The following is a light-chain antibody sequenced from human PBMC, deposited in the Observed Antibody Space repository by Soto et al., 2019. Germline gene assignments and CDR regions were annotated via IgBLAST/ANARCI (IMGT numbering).Light chain of an antibody. CDR3: LQSDTFPYT. V-gene: IGKV1D-12*01. CDR1: QDIDRW. J-gene: IGKJ2*01. CDR2: TAS. Sequence: DIQMTQSPSSVSASVGDRVIISCRASQDIDRWLAWFQHKPGKAPKLLISTASSLQSGVPSRFSGSGSVTDFTLTIASLQFEDFATYYCLQSDTFPYTFGLGTKLEIK.